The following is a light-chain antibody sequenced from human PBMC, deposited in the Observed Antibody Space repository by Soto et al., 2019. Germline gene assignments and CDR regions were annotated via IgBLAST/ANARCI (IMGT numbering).Light chain of an antibody. CDR2: NNN. CDR3: AAWDDSLNGRYV. J-gene: IGLJ1*01. Sequence: QSVLTQPPSASGTPGQRVTISCSGSSSNIGSNTVNWYQQLPGTAPKLLIYNNNQRPSGVPDRFSGSKSGTSASLAIRGLQSEDEADYYCAAWDDSLNGRYVFGTGTKVTVL. CDR1: SSNIGSNT. V-gene: IGLV1-44*01.